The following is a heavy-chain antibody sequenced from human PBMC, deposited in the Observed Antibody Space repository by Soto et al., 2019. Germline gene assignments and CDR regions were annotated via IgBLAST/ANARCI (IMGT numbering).Heavy chain of an antibody. CDR1: GYTFTIYC. CDR3: ARLGPTYYYGSGSLLGAVGY. J-gene: IGHJ4*02. D-gene: IGHD3-10*01. V-gene: IGHV5-51*01. CDR2: IYPGDADT. Sequence: GESLKISCHGSGYTFTIYCSGLVPQMPGEGLEWMGIIYPGDADTRYSPSFQGQVTISADKSISTAYLQWSSLKASDTAMYYCARLGPTYYYGSGSLLGAVGYWGQGTLVTVSS.